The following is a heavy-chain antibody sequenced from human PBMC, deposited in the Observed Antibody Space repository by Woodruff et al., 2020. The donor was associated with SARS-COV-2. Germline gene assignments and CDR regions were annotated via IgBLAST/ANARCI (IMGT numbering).Heavy chain of an antibody. J-gene: IGHJ6*03. Sequence: VRQAPGKGLEWVSGISWNSGSIGYADSVKGRFTISRDNAKNSLYLQMNSLRAEDTALYYCAKDMHRPNYYYYYMDVWGKGTTVTVSS. CDR2: ISWNSGSI. CDR3: AKDMHRPNYYYYYMDV. V-gene: IGHV3-9*01.